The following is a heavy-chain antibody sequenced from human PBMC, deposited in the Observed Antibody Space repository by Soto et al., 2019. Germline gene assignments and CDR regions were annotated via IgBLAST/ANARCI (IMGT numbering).Heavy chain of an antibody. V-gene: IGHV3-23*01. Sequence: GGSLRLSCAASGFTFSSYGMSWVRQAPGKGLEWVSGISGSGGSTYYAASVKGRFTISRDNSKNPLYLQMNSMRAEDTPVYYCARAGYGFLSGYYKYGGDYGAFHIWGQGTMVTVSS. D-gene: IGHD3-9*01. J-gene: IGHJ3*02. CDR2: ISGSGGST. CDR3: ARAGYGFLSGYYKYGGDYGAFHI. CDR1: GFTFSSYG.